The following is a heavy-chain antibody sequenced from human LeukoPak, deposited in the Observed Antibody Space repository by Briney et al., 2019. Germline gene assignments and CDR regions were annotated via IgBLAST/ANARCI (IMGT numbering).Heavy chain of an antibody. CDR1: GGSISSSSYY. J-gene: IGHJ4*02. Sequence: PSETLSLTCTVSGGSISSSSYYWGWIRQPPGKGLEWIGSIYYSGSTYYNPSLKSRVTISVDTSKNQFSLKLSSVTAADTAVYYCARDHASTSPDYWGQGTLDTVSS. D-gene: IGHD2-2*01. CDR2: IYYSGST. CDR3: ARDHASTSPDY. V-gene: IGHV4-39*07.